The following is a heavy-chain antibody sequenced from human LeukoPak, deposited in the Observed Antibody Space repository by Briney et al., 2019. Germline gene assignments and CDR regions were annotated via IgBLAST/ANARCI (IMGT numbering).Heavy chain of an antibody. CDR3: ARGSNSGYSIDY. CDR2: IWYDGSNE. J-gene: IGHJ4*02. CDR1: GFSFSSYG. D-gene: IGHD3-22*01. V-gene: IGHV3-33*01. Sequence: GRSLRLSCAVSGFSFSSYGMHWVPQAPGKGLEWVEVIWYDGSNENYADSVKGRFTIPRDNSKNTLYLQMNSLRAEDTAVYFCARGSNSGYSIDYWGQGTLATVSS.